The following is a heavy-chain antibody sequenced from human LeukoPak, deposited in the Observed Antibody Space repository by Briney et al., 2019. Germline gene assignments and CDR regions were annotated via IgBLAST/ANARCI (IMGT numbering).Heavy chain of an antibody. CDR3: ARDGSYYYDSSGYYYPDY. Sequence: GASVKVSCKASGYTFTGYYMHWVRQAPGQGLEWMGWINPNSGGTDYAQKFQGRVTMTRDTSISTAYMELSRLRSDDTAVYYCARDGSYYYDSSGYYYPDYWGQGTLVTVSS. CDR1: GYTFTGYY. D-gene: IGHD3-22*01. V-gene: IGHV1-2*02. J-gene: IGHJ4*02. CDR2: INPNSGGT.